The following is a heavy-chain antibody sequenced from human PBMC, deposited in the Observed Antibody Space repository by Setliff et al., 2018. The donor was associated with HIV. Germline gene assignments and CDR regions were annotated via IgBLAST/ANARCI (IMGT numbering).Heavy chain of an antibody. V-gene: IGHV4-59*05. J-gene: IGHJ4*02. Sequence: ETLSLTCTVSGGSISSYYWSWIRQPPGKGLEWIGSIYYSGSTYYSPSLTSRVTISVDTSKNQFSLKLNSVTAADTAAYYCARLGGGKWELTVWGQGTLVTVSS. CDR3: ARLGGGKWELTV. D-gene: IGHD1-26*01. CDR2: IYYSGST. CDR1: GGSISSYY.